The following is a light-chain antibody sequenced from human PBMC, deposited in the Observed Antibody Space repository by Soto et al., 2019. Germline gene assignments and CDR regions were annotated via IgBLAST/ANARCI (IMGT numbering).Light chain of an antibody. Sequence: DIQMTQSPSSLSASVGDRVTITCRASQGISGWLAWYQQKPEKAPKSLVYAASSMHSGVPSRFSVSGSGTDFTLTISILQPEDSATCYGQLYDTYPLTFGGGTKVEIK. CDR2: AAS. CDR1: QGISGW. V-gene: IGKV1D-16*01. J-gene: IGKJ4*01. CDR3: QLYDTYPLT.